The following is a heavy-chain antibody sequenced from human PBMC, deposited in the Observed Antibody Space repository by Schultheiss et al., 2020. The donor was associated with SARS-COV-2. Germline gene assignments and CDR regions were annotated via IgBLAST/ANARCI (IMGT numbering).Heavy chain of an antibody. J-gene: IGHJ3*01. CDR3: AILGFGYAFEL. D-gene: IGHD3-10*01. V-gene: IGHV1-24*01. Sequence: ASVKVSCRVSGYTLAAFSMQWVRQAPGKGLEWMGGYHPGQGDIIYAQKFRARVTMTDDTSTDTAYMDLRTLTSEDTAVYYCAILGFGYAFELWGQGTMVTVSS. CDR2: YHPGQGDI. CDR1: GYTLAAFS.